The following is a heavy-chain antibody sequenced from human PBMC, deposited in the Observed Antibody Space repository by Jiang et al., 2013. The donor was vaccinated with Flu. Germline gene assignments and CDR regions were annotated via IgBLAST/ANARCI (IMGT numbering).Heavy chain of an antibody. J-gene: IGHJ4*02. CDR2: INAGNGNT. CDR3: ARVDGYSGYGKFDY. D-gene: IGHD5-12*01. CDR1: TSYA. V-gene: IGHV1-3*01. Sequence: TSYAMHWVRQAPDQRLEWMGWINAGNGNTKYSQKFQGRVTITRDTSASTAYMELSSLRSEDTAVYYCARVDGYSGYGKFDYWGQGTLVTVSS.